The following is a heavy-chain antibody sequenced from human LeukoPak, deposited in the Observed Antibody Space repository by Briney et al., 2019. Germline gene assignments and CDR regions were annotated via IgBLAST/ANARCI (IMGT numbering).Heavy chain of an antibody. V-gene: IGHV3-7*01. CDR2: IKEDGSEK. D-gene: IGHD1-26*01. Sequence: GGSLRLSCVTSGFTFSNFWMSWVRQAPGKGLEWVANIKEDGSEKYYVDSVKGRFTISRDNAKNSLYLQMNSLRAEDTAVYYCARSGIVGATPPYYLDYWGQGTLVTVSS. J-gene: IGHJ4*02. CDR1: GFTFSNFW. CDR3: ARSGIVGATPPYYLDY.